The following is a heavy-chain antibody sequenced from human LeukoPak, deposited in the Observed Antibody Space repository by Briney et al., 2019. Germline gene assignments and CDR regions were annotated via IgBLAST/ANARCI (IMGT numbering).Heavy chain of an antibody. D-gene: IGHD6-19*01. CDR2: ITPNTGGT. CDR1: GYSFSGFY. Sequence: ASVKVSCKASGYSFSGFYMHWVRQAPGQGLEWMGWITPNTGGTNYAQKFQGRVTMTRDTTISTAYMELSSLRPDDTAVYYCAREWLIVVTGTGHLDYWGQGTLVTVSS. J-gene: IGHJ4*02. V-gene: IGHV1-2*02. CDR3: AREWLIVVTGTGHLDY.